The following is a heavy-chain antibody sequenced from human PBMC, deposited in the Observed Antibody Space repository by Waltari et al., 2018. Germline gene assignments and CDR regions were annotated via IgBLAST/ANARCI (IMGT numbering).Heavy chain of an antibody. J-gene: IGHJ4*02. CDR3: ARVSTRGLDY. D-gene: IGHD3-10*01. CDR1: GFTFSSYW. V-gene: IGHV3-7*01. Sequence: EVQLVESGGGLVQPGGSLRLSCAAYGFTFSSYWMSWVRQAPGKGLEWVANINEDGSGKNYVDCGKVRFTISSDHGKNSLYLQMNSLRAEDTAVYYCARVSTRGLDYWGQGTLVTVSS. CDR2: INEDGSGK.